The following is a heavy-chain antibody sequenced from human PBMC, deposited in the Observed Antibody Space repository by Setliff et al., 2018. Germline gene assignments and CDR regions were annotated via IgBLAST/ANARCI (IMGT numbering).Heavy chain of an antibody. D-gene: IGHD1-26*01. CDR3: AIPSSGNFYFDY. Sequence: ASVKVSCKVSGYTLTELSMHWVRQAPGKGLEWMGGFDPEDGETIYAQKFQGRVTITADQSTRTAYMELSSLRSEDTAVYYCAIPSSGNFYFDYWGQGTLVTVS. J-gene: IGHJ4*02. CDR2: FDPEDGET. V-gene: IGHV1-24*01. CDR1: GYTLTELS.